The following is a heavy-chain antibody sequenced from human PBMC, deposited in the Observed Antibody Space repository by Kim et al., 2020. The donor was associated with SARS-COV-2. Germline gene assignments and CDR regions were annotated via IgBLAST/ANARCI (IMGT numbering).Heavy chain of an antibody. D-gene: IGHD3-10*01. CDR2: ISAYNGNT. V-gene: IGHV1-18*01. J-gene: IGHJ4*02. CDR3: ARGGLLLWFGDCLDY. CDR1: GYTFTSYG. Sequence: ASVKVSCKASGYTFTSYGISWVRQAPGQGLEWMGWISAYNGNTNYAQKLQGRVTMTTDTSTSTAYMELRSLRSDDTAVYYCARGGLLLWFGDCLDYWGQGTLVTVSS.